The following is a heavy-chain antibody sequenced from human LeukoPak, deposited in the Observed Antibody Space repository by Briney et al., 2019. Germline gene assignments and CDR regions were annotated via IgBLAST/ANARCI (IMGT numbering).Heavy chain of an antibody. D-gene: IGHD3-10*01. CDR2: ISYVGSNK. CDR3: ARESILYGSGSYYFDY. V-gene: IGHV3-30*04. Sequence: GRSLRLSCAASGFTFSSYAMHWVRQAPGKGLEWVAVISYVGSNKYYADSVKGRFTISRDNSKNTLYLQMNSLRAEDTAVYYCARESILYGSGSYYFDYWGQGTLVTVSS. J-gene: IGHJ4*02. CDR1: GFTFSSYA.